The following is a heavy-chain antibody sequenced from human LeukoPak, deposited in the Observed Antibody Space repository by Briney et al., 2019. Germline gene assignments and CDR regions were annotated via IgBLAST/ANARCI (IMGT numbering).Heavy chain of an antibody. J-gene: IGHJ3*01. V-gene: IGHV4-59*01. CDR1: GGSISSNY. D-gene: IGHD4-23*01. CDR3: ARDTRWNAFNV. Sequence: SETLSPTCTVSGGSISSNYWSWFRQPPGKGLEWIGYIYYSGDTHYNPSLRSRVTRSVDSSKTQFSLNLNSATAADTVVYYCARDTRWNAFNVWGQGTMVTVSS. CDR2: IYYSGDT.